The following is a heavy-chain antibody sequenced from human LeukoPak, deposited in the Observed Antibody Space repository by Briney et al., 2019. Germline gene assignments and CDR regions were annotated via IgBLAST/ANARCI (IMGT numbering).Heavy chain of an antibody. CDR3: AKGIRFLEWSLADY. D-gene: IGHD3-3*01. CDR1: GFTFSSYA. Sequence: GGSLRLSCAASGFTFSSYAMSWVRQAPGKGLEWVSAISGSGGSTYYADSVKGRFTISRDNSKNTLYLQMNSLRAEDTAVYYCAKGIRFLEWSLADYWGQGTLVTVSS. J-gene: IGHJ4*02. V-gene: IGHV3-23*01. CDR2: ISGSGGST.